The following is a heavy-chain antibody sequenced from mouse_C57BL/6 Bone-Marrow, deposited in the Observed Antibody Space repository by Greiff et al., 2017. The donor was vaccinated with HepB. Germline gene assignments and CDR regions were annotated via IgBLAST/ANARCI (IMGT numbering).Heavy chain of an antibody. CDR1: GFTFSSYG. Sequence: EVKLVESGGDLVKPGGSLKLPCAASGFTFSSYGMSWVRQTPDKRLEWVATISSGGSYTYYPDSVKGRFTISRDNAKNTLYLQMSSLKSEDTAMYYCARQDSYFDYWGQGTTLTVSS. D-gene: IGHD2-12*01. CDR2: ISSGGSYT. CDR3: ARQDSYFDY. J-gene: IGHJ2*01. V-gene: IGHV5-6*01.